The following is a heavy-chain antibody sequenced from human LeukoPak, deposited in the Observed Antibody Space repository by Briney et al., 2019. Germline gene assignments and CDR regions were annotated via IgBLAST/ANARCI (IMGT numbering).Heavy chain of an antibody. CDR1: GSTVTGYY. D-gene: IGHD1-20*01. V-gene: IGHV1-2*04. CDR3: ARDITGTTGLGVDAFDI. CDR2: IHPKSGGT. Sequence: ASVKVSCKASGSTVTGYYMHWVRQAPGQGREWMGWIHPKSGGTNYSQKFQGWVTITRDTSISTAYMELSRLRSDDTAVYCCARDITGTTGLGVDAFDIWGQGTMVTVSS. J-gene: IGHJ3*02.